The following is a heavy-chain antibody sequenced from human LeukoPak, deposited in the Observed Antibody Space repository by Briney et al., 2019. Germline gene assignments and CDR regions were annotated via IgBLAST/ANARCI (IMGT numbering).Heavy chain of an antibody. D-gene: IGHD2-15*01. CDR3: ALGYCGGGSCYAREYFQH. Sequence: SETLSLTCTVSGGSISSGGYYWSWIRQHPGKGLEWIGYIYYSGSTYYNPSLKSRVTISVDTSKNQFSLRLSSVTAADTAVYYCALGYCGGGSCYAREYFQHWGQGTLVTVSS. V-gene: IGHV4-31*03. CDR1: GGSISSGGYY. CDR2: IYYSGST. J-gene: IGHJ1*01.